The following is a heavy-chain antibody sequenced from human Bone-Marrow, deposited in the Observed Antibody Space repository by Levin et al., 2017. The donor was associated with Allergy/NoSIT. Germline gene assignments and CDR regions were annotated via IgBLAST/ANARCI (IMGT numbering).Heavy chain of an antibody. J-gene: IGHJ4*02. Sequence: GESLKISCAASGFTFSSYDMHWVRQATGRGLEWVSAIGTAADSYYSGSVKGRFTVSRDNAKNSIYLQMNSLRAGDTAVYYCASVALTRYCTSTSCSDSGYYVDYRGQGTLVTVSS. D-gene: IGHD2-2*01. V-gene: IGHV3-13*04. CDR2: IGTAADS. CDR3: ASVALTRYCTSTSCSDSGYYVDY. CDR1: GFTFSSYD.